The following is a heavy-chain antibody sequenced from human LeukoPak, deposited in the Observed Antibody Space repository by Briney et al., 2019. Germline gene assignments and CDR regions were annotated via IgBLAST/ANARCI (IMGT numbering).Heavy chain of an antibody. Sequence: SQTLSLTCVISGDSFSSNSAAWNWIRQSPSRGLEWLGRTYYRSKWSKDYAVSVKSRITINPDTSKNQFSLQLNSVTPEDTAVYYCAREWDRQWLGGLFDYWGQGTLVTVSS. CDR2: TYYRSKWSK. J-gene: IGHJ4*02. V-gene: IGHV6-1*01. D-gene: IGHD6-19*01. CDR1: GDSFSSNSAA. CDR3: AREWDRQWLGGLFDY.